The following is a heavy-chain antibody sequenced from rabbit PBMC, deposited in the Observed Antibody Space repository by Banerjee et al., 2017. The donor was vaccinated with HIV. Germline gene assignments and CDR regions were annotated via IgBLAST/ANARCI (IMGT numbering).Heavy chain of an antibody. J-gene: IGHJ3*01. V-gene: IGHV1S45*01. CDR2: INTSSGNT. CDR1: GFSFSNKYV. Sequence: QEQLEESGGDLVKPEGSLTLTCTASGFSFSNKYVMCWVRQAPGKGLEWIGCINTSSGNTVYASWAKGRFTISKTSSTTVTLQMTSLTAADTATYFCARAPRDSYDDYGDNLWGQGTLVTVS. D-gene: IGHD2-1*01. CDR3: ARAPRDSYDDYGDNL.